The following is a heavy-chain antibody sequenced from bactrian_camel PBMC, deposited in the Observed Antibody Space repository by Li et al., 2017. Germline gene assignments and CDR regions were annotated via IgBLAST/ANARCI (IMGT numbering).Heavy chain of an antibody. V-gene: IGHV3S1*01. Sequence: HVQLVESGGGLVQPGGSLRLSCAASGFTFSSSFMKWVRQAPGKGLEWVSTISPDGSSATYAGSVRGRFTSSRDNAKNTLYLQLNSLKPEDSGTYYCAAKVVEGSCSTVTAIDLWGRGTQVTVS. CDR1: GFTFSSSF. D-gene: IGHD6*01. J-gene: IGHJ7*01. CDR2: ISPDGSSA.